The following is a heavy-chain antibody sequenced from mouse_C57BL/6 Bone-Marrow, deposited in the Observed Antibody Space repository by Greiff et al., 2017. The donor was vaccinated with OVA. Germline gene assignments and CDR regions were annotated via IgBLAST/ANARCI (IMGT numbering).Heavy chain of an antibody. V-gene: IGHV1-81*01. Sequence: QVQLQQSGAELARPGASVKLSCKASGYTFTSYGISWVKQRTGQGLEWIGEIYPRSGNTYYNEKFKGKATLTADKSSSTAYMEHRSLTSEDSAVYFWAGVDYGSSYGGYAMDYWGQGTSVTVSS. CDR3: AGVDYGSSYGGYAMDY. D-gene: IGHD1-1*01. J-gene: IGHJ4*01. CDR2: IYPRSGNT. CDR1: GYTFTSYG.